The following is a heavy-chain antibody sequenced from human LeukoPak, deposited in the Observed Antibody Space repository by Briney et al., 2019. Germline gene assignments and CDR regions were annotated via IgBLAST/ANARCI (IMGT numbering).Heavy chain of an antibody. J-gene: IGHJ4*02. V-gene: IGHV3-7*01. CDR2: IKQDGSEK. D-gene: IGHD2-15*01. CDR1: GFTFSSYW. Sequence: GGSLRLSCAASGFTFSSYWMSWVRRAPGKGLEWVANIKQDGSEKYYADSVKGRFTISRDNAKNSLYLQMNSLRAEDTAVYYCASLDGNAWWHYWGQGTLVTVSS. CDR3: ASLDGNAWWHY.